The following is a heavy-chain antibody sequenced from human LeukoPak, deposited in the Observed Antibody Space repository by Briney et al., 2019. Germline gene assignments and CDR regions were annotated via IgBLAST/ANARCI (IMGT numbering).Heavy chain of an antibody. J-gene: IGHJ3*02. CDR3: ARAGGDSSGSLDI. CDR1: GGTFSSYT. Sequence: SVKVSCKASGGTFSSYTISWVRQAPGQGLEWMGRIIPILGIANYAQKFQGRVTITADKSTSTAYMELSSLRSEDTAVYYCARAGGDSSGSLDIWGQGTMVTVSS. V-gene: IGHV1-69*02. D-gene: IGHD3-22*01. CDR2: IIPILGIA.